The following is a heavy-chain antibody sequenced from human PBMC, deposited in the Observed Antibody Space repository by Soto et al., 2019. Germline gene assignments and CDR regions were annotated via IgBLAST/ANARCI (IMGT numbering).Heavy chain of an antibody. Sequence: PGGSLRLSCAASGFIFSNYWMTWVHQAPGKGLEWVANIKRDGSEKYYAESVKGRFTISRDNSKNTLYLQMNSLRAEDTAVYYCARDSHVGSGWQLTADYWGQGTLVTVSS. CDR2: IKRDGSEK. CDR3: ARDSHVGSGWQLTADY. V-gene: IGHV3-7*01. CDR1: GFIFSNYW. D-gene: IGHD6-19*01. J-gene: IGHJ4*02.